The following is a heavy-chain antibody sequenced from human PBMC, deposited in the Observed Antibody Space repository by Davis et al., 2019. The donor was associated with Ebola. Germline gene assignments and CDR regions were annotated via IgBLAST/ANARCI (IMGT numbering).Heavy chain of an antibody. D-gene: IGHD2-15*01. CDR3: ARLQCSGGSCYSLY. CDR2: IYHSGST. CDR1: GGSISSGVNY. V-gene: IGHV4-30-4*08. J-gene: IGHJ4*02. Sequence: MPSETLSLTCTVSGGSISSGVNYWSWVRQHPGKGLEWIGYIYHSGSTYYNPSLKSRVTISVDTSKNQFSLKLSSVTAADTAVYYCARLQCSGGSCYSLYWGQGTLVTVSS.